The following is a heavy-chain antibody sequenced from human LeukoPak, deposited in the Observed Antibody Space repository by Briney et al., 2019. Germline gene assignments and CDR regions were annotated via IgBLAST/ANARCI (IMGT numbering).Heavy chain of an antibody. CDR2: ISAYNGNA. V-gene: IGHV1-18*01. CDR1: GYTFTSYG. CDR3: ARTEVDFWSGYYIGY. J-gene: IGHJ4*02. Sequence: ASVKVSCKASGYTFTSYGISWVRQAPGQGLEWMGWISAYNGNANYAQKLQGRVTMTTDTSTSTAYMELRSLRSDDTAVYYCARTEVDFWSGYYIGYWGQGTLVTVSS. D-gene: IGHD3-3*01.